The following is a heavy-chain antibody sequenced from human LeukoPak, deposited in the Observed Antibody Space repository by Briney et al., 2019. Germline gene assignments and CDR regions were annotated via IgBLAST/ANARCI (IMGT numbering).Heavy chain of an antibody. V-gene: IGHV3-7*01. CDR1: GFTFSSYW. Sequence: GGSLRLSCAASGFTFSSYWMSWVRQAPGKGLEWVANIKQDGSEKYYVDSVKGRFTIPRDNAKNSLYLQMNSLRAEDTAVYYCARDQSSILWFGGIRFDYWGQGTLVTVSS. CDR3: ARDQSSILWFGGIRFDY. D-gene: IGHD3-10*01. CDR2: IKQDGSEK. J-gene: IGHJ4*02.